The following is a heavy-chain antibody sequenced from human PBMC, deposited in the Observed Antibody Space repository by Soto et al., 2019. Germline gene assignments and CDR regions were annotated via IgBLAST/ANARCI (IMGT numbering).Heavy chain of an antibody. Sequence: QVQLQESGPGLVKPSQTLSLTCTVSGGSISSGGYYWSWIRQHPGKGLEWIGYIYYSGSTYYNPSLKSRVTISVDTSKNQFSLKLSSVTAADTAVYYCARQSLVYGDYEVSDYWGQGTLVTVSS. D-gene: IGHD4-17*01. CDR2: IYYSGST. CDR1: GGSISSGGYY. V-gene: IGHV4-31*03. CDR3: ARQSLVYGDYEVSDY. J-gene: IGHJ4*02.